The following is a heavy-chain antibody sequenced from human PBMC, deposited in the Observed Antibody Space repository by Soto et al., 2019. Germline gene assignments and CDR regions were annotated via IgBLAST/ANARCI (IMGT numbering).Heavy chain of an antibody. Sequence: ASVKVSCKASGYTFTSCGISWVRQAPGQGLEWMGWISAYNGNTNYAQKLQGRVTMTTDTSTSTAYMELRSLRSDDTAVYYCARDGAGLPDYYGMDVWGQGTTVTVSS. D-gene: IGHD6-19*01. CDR1: GYTFTSCG. V-gene: IGHV1-18*04. CDR3: ARDGAGLPDYYGMDV. J-gene: IGHJ6*02. CDR2: ISAYNGNT.